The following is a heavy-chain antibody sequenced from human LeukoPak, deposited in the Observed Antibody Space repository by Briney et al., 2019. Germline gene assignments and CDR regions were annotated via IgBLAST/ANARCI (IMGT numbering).Heavy chain of an antibody. D-gene: IGHD2-2*01. CDR2: ILYDGSGK. CDR1: GFTFSIYG. Sequence: GGSLRLSCVASGFTFSIYGMHWVRQAPGKGLEWLAVILYDGSGKYYADSVKGRFTISRDNSKNTLYLQMNSLRAEDTAVYYCARYCSSTSCYPKDYWGQGTLVTVSS. J-gene: IGHJ4*02. CDR3: ARYCSSTSCYPKDY. V-gene: IGHV3-33*01.